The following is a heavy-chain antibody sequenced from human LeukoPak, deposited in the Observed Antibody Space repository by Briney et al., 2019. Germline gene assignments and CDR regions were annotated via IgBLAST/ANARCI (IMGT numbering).Heavy chain of an antibody. CDR1: GGSFSGYY. Sequence: SETLSLTCAVYGGSFSGYYWSWIRQPPGKGLEWIGEINHSGSTNYNPSLKSRVTISVDTSKNQFSLKLSSVTAADTAVYYCARGGEGYFDYWGQRTLVTVSS. J-gene: IGHJ4*02. CDR3: ARGGEGYFDY. CDR2: INHSGST. V-gene: IGHV4-34*01. D-gene: IGHD7-27*01.